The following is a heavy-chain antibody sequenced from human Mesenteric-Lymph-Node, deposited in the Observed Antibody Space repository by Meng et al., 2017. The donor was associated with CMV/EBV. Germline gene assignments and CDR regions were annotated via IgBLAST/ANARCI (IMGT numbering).Heavy chain of an antibody. V-gene: IGHV3-53*01. CDR3: ARGQHSSTSFDI. Sequence: GESLKISCGASGFPVSNNYMIWVRQAPGKGLECVSLIYSVGRTYYADSVKGRFTISRDNSKNTLYLHMSSLRAEDTAVFYCARGQHSSTSFDIWGQGTMVTVSS. CDR1: GFPVSNNY. D-gene: IGHD6-13*01. CDR2: IYSVGRT. J-gene: IGHJ3*02.